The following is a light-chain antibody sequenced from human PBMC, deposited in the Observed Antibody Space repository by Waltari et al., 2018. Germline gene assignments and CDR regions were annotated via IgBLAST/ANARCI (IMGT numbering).Light chain of an antibody. V-gene: IGLV1-47*01. CDR2: RNN. J-gene: IGLJ1*01. CDR3: AAWDDSLSAPYV. Sequence: QSVLTQPPSASGTPGQRVTVSCSGSSSNTVSNDVNWYQQLPGMAPKLLIYRNNQRPSGVADRFSGSKSGTSASLAISGLRAEDEADYYCAAWDDSLSAPYVFGTGTKVTVL. CDR1: SSNTVSND.